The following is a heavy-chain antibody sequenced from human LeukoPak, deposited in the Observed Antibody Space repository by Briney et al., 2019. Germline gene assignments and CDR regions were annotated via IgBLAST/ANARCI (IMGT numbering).Heavy chain of an antibody. V-gene: IGHV1-18*04. CDR3: ARDPHRIAVAGTLPFDY. CDR2: ISAYNGNT. J-gene: IGHJ4*02. Sequence: GASVKVSCKASGYTFTGYYMHWVRQAPGQGLEWMGWISAYNGNTNYAQKLQGRVTMTTDTSTSTAYMELRSLRSDDTAVYYCARDPHRIAVAGTLPFDYWGQGTLVTVSS. CDR1: GYTFTGYY. D-gene: IGHD6-19*01.